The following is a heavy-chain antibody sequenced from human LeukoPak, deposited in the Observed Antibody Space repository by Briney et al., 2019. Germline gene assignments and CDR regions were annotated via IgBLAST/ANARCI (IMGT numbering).Heavy chain of an antibody. J-gene: IGHJ4*02. CDR2: IRYDGSNK. CDR1: GFTYSSYG. D-gene: IGHD6-19*01. Sequence: PGGSLRLSCAASGFTYSSYGMHWVRQAPGKGLEWVAFIRYDGSNKYYADSVKGRFTISRDNSKNTLYLQMNSLRAEDTAVYYCAKDLAPPLSSGFTGMDYWGQGTLVTVSS. V-gene: IGHV3-30*02. CDR3: AKDLAPPLSSGFTGMDY.